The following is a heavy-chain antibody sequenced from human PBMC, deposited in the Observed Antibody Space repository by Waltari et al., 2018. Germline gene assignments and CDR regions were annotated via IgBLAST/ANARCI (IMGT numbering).Heavy chain of an antibody. D-gene: IGHD4-17*01. J-gene: IGHJ3*02. CDR2: ISWDGGST. CDR3: ARVPEETVAFDI. CDR1: GFTFDDYA. Sequence: EVQLVESGGVVVQPGGSLRLSCAASGFTFDDYAMHWVRQAPGKGLEWVSRISWDGGSTYYADSVKGRFTISRDNSKNSLYLQMNSLRAEDTALYYCARVPEETVAFDIWGQGTMVTVSS. V-gene: IGHV3-43D*03.